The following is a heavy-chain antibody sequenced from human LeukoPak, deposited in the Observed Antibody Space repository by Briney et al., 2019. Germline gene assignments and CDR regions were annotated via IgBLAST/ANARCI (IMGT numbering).Heavy chain of an antibody. D-gene: IGHD1-14*01. CDR2: IAYDGIRA. CDR3: TRYNNDHFDY. Sequence: QPGRSLRLSYAGSGFTFGGYGMHWFRQTPGKGLEWVAVIAYDGIRAFYADSVKGRFTISRDNSKNTMSVQMDDLRAEDTAVYYCTRYNNDHFDYWGQGTLVTVSS. J-gene: IGHJ4*02. V-gene: IGHV3-33*01. CDR1: GFTFGGYG.